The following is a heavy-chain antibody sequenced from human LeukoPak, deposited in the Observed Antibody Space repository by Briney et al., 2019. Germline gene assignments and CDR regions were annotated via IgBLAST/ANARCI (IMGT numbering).Heavy chain of an antibody. V-gene: IGHV3-30*04. Sequence: GGSLRLSCAASGFTFSSYAMHWVRQAPGKGLEWVAVISYDGSNKYYADSVKGRFTISRDNSKNTLYLQMNSLRAEDTAVYYCAKLAGNYGDSTFDYWGQGTLVTVSS. CDR3: AKLAGNYGDSTFDY. CDR2: ISYDGSNK. CDR1: GFTFSSYA. D-gene: IGHD4-17*01. J-gene: IGHJ4*02.